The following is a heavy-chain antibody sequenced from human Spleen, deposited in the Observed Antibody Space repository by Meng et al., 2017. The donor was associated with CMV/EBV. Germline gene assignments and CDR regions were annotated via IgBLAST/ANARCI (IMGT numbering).Heavy chain of an antibody. Sequence: TFSSYTISWGRQAPGQGLEWMGRIIPILGIANYAQKFQGRVTITADKSTSTAYMELSSLRSEDTAVYYCARRRGVVPAAPRDYGMDVWGQGTTVTVSS. CDR2: IIPILGIA. J-gene: IGHJ6*02. D-gene: IGHD2-2*01. CDR1: TFSSYT. V-gene: IGHV1-69*02. CDR3: ARRRGVVPAAPRDYGMDV.